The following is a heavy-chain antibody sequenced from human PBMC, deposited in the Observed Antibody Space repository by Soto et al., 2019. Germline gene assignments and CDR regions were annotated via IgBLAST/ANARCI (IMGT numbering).Heavy chain of an antibody. J-gene: IGHJ5*02. D-gene: IGHD2-21*02. V-gene: IGHV4-31*03. CDR2: IYYSGST. CDR3: ARSSPVVTAP. Sequence: QVQLQESGPGLVKPSQTLSLTCTVSGGSISSGGYYWSWIRQHPGKGLEWIGYIYYSGSTYYNPSHKSRITISVDTSKNQFPLKLSSVTAADTAVYYCARSSPVVTAPWGQGTLVTVSS. CDR1: GGSISSGGYY.